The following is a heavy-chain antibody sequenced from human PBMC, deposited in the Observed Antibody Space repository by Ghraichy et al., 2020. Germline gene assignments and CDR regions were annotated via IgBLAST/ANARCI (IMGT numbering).Heavy chain of an antibody. V-gene: IGHV3-30*02. CDR1: GFTFTRYG. Sequence: GGSLRLSCAASGFTFTRYGFHWVRQAPGKGLEWVAFIRYNGNDKYYVDSVKGRFTISRDSSKNTLYLQMNSLRTEDTAVYYCAKDADFWSPGDYWGQATLVTVSS. CDR2: IRYNGNDK. CDR3: AKDADFWSPGDY. J-gene: IGHJ4*02. D-gene: IGHD3-3*01.